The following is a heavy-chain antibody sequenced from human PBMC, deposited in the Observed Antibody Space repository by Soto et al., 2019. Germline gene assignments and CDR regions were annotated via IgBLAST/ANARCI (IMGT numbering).Heavy chain of an antibody. J-gene: IGHJ2*01. D-gene: IGHD3-10*01. V-gene: IGHV1-3*01. CDR1: GYTFTSYA. Sequence: ASVKVSCKASGYTFTSYAMHWVRQAPGQRLEWMGWINAGNGNTKYSQKFQGRVTITRNTSASTAYMELSSLRSEDTAVFYCARRVQMVRGFITDWYLYLGGRGTLVTV. CDR3: ARRVQMVRGFITDWYLYL. CDR2: INAGNGNT.